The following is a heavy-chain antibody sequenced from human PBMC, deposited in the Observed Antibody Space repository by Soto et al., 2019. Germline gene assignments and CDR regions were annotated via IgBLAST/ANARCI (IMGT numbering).Heavy chain of an antibody. Sequence: ASVKVSCKVSGYTLTELSMHWVRQAPGKGLEWMGGFDPEDGETIYAQKFQGRVTMTEDTSTDTAYMELSSLRSEDTAVYYCATRVLRYFDWSYGLFDYWGQGTPVTVSS. J-gene: IGHJ4*02. V-gene: IGHV1-24*01. CDR1: GYTLTELS. CDR2: FDPEDGET. D-gene: IGHD3-9*01. CDR3: ATRVLRYFDWSYGLFDY.